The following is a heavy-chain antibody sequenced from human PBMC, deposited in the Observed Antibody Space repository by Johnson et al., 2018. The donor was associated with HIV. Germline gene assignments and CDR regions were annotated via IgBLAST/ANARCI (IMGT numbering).Heavy chain of an antibody. CDR1: GFTVSSNY. V-gene: IGHV3-66*02. D-gene: IGHD6-13*01. CDR2: IYSGGST. Sequence: VQLVESGGGLVQPGGSLRLSCAASGFTVSSNYMSWVRQAPGKGLEWVSVIYSGGSTYYADSVKGRFTISRDNSKNTLYLQMNSLRAEDTAVYYCTTDPIAAAGPDAFDIWGQGTVVTVSS. J-gene: IGHJ3*02. CDR3: TTDPIAAAGPDAFDI.